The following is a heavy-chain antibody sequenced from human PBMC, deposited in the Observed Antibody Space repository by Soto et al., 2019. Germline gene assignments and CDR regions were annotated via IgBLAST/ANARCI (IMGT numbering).Heavy chain of an antibody. J-gene: IGHJ4*02. CDR1: GFTFSDYY. CDR3: AREAYCGGDCYSVYFDY. D-gene: IGHD2-21*02. V-gene: IGHV3-11*05. CDR2: ISSSSSYT. Sequence: QVQLVESGGGLVKPGGSLRLSCAASGFTFSDYYMSWIRQAPGKGLEWVSYISSSSSYTNYADSVKGRFTISRDNAKNSLYLQMNSLRAADTAVYYCAREAYCGGDCYSVYFDYWGQGTLVTVSS.